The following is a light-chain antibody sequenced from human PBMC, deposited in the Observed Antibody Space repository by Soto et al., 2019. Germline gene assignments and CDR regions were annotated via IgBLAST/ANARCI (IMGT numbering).Light chain of an antibody. CDR3: QQYYYRPPYT. CDR1: QNVSTN. J-gene: IGKJ2*01. CDR2: GAS. V-gene: IGKV3-15*01. Sequence: EIVMPQSPATLAASPGERVTLSCRAIQNVSTNLAWYQQKRGQAPRLLIYGASTRATDFPARFSGSGSGTEFTLPISSLQSEDFGVYYGQQYYYRPPYTFGQGTKLEIK.